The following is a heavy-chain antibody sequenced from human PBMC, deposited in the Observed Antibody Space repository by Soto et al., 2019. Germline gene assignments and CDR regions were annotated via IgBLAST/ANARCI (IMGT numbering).Heavy chain of an antibody. Sequence: SETLYLTCTLSGASITSTTSFCAWIRKPPGKGLEWVGSIYYSVKTHYNPSLKSRVTISVDRSKNQFSLQMSSVTAADTAVYYCAKNLPRTGRFDYWGQGRLVTVS. CDR1: GASITSTTSF. CDR2: IYYSVKT. J-gene: IGHJ4*02. V-gene: IGHV4-39*01. CDR3: AKNLPRTGRFDY.